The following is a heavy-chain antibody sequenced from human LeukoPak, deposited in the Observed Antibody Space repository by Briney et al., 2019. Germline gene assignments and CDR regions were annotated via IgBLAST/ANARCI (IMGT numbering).Heavy chain of an antibody. CDR1: GGSISSYY. V-gene: IGHV4-34*01. CDR3: ARRTYSAAYWKHFDY. D-gene: IGHD1-1*01. Sequence: MASETLSLTCTVSGGSISSYYWSWIRQPPGKGLEWIGEINHSGSTNYNPSLKSRVTISVDTSKNQFSLKLSSVTAADTAVYFCARRTYSAAYWKHFDYWGQGTLVTVSS. J-gene: IGHJ4*02. CDR2: INHSGST.